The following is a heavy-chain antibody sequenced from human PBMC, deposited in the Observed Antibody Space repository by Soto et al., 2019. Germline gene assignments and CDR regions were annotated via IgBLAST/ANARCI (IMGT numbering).Heavy chain of an antibody. D-gene: IGHD2-8*02. V-gene: IGHV4-39*01. CDR3: ARQLVVLYWFDP. Sequence: QLQLQESGPGLVKPSETLSLTCTVSGGSISSSSYYWGWIRQPPGKGLEWIGSIYYSGSTYYNPSLKSRVTIALNTSMRQFSLKLSSVTAADTAVYYCARQLVVLYWFDPWGQGTLVTVSS. CDR1: GGSISSSSYY. J-gene: IGHJ5*02. CDR2: IYYSGST.